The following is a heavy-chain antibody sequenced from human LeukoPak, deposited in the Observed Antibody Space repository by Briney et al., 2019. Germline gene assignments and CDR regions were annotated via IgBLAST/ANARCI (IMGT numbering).Heavy chain of an antibody. D-gene: IGHD3-10*02. Sequence: GGSLRLSCAASGFSFSTYNMNWVRQAPGKGLEWVSSITSSSSYIYYADSVKGRFTISRDNAKTSLYLQMNSLRAEDTAVYYCAELGITMIGGVWGKGTTVTISS. CDR2: ITSSSSYI. CDR1: GFSFSTYN. V-gene: IGHV3-21*01. J-gene: IGHJ6*04. CDR3: AELGITMIGGV.